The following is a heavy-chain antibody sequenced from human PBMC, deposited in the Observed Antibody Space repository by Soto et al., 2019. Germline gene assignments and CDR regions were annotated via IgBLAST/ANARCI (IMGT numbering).Heavy chain of an antibody. D-gene: IGHD3-10*01. Sequence: VQVVQSGAEVKKPGSSVKVSCKSSGDSLSRHAINWVRQAPGQGLEWVGWIIPIFGAANYSPKFQGRVTISADESTRTAYLDLSGLRSEDPAVYFCASIPETSGSGMTWGQGTLVIVSS. CDR2: IIPIFGAA. V-gene: IGHV1-69*12. CDR3: ASIPETSGSGMT. CDR1: GDSLSRHA. J-gene: IGHJ4*02.